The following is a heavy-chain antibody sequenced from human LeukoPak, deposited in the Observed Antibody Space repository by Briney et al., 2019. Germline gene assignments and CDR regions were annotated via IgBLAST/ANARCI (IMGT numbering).Heavy chain of an antibody. CDR3: VHRRIYSPFDY. CDR1: GFSRSTSGVG. CDR2: IYWDDDK. V-gene: IGHV2-5*02. J-gene: IGHJ4*02. Sequence: SGPTLVNPTQTLTLTYTFSGFSRSTSGVGVGWVRQPPGKALEWLALIYWDDDKRYNSSLKSRLTITKDTSKNQVVLTITNVDPVDTATYYCVHRRIYSPFDYWGQGALVTVSS. D-gene: IGHD4-11*01.